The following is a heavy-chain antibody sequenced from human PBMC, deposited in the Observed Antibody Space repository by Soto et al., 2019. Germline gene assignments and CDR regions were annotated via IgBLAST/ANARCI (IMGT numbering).Heavy chain of an antibody. V-gene: IGHV1-18*01. D-gene: IGHD3-10*01. CDR3: ARGRGYGEYHSGY. J-gene: IGHJ4*02. CDR1: GYTFTSYG. Sequence: QVQLVQSGAEVKKPGASVKVSCKASGYTFTSYGISWVRQAPGQGLEWMGWISSYNGNTNYAQKIQGRVTMTTDTDTSTADMVLRSPLCDDTAAYYCARGRGYGEYHSGYWGEGTLFTVAS. CDR2: ISSYNGNT.